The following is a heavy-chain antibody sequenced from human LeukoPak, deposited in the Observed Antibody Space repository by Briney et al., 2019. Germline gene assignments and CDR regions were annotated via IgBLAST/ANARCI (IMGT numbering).Heavy chain of an antibody. CDR3: ASAGNPHYFDF. Sequence: SETLSLTCTVSGVSISSHYWSWIRQSPAKGLEWIGNIYYTGSTNYNPSLKSRVAISIDTSKNQFSLTLHSVTAADAAVYYCASAGNPHYFDFWGQGPLVTVSS. CDR2: IYYTGST. CDR1: GVSISSHY. V-gene: IGHV4-59*11. J-gene: IGHJ4*02.